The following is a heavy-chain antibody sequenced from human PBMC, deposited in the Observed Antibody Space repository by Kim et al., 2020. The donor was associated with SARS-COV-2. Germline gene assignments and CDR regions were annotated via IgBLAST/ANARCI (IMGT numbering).Heavy chain of an antibody. CDR1: GFNFTNYA. CDR3: AREGVWQQLANWFDP. J-gene: IGHJ5*02. CDR2: IWYDGSNK. Sequence: GGSLRLSCAASGFNFTNYAMHWVRQAPGKGLEWVAVIWYDGSNKLYADSVKGRFTISRDDSKKSLYLQMNSLRADDTGLYFCAREGVWQQLANWFDPWGQGNLVTVSS. V-gene: IGHV3-33*01. D-gene: IGHD6-13*01.